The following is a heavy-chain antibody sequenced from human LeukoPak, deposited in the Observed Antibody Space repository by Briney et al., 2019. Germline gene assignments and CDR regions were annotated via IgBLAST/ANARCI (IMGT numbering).Heavy chain of an antibody. CDR1: GGSISSYY. CDR2: ISSSGST. J-gene: IGHJ3*02. CDR3: ARGPYSYDSSGAFDI. V-gene: IGHV4-4*07. Sequence: PSETLSLTCTVSGGSISSYYWSWIRQPAGKGLEWIGRISSSGSTNYNPSLKSRVTISVDTSKNQFSLKLSSVTAADTAVYFCARGPYSYDSSGAFDIWGQGTMVAVSS. D-gene: IGHD3-22*01.